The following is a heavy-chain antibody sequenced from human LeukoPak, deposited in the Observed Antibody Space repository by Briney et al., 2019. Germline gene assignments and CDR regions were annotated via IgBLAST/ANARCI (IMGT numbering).Heavy chain of an antibody. V-gene: IGHV3-23*01. CDR2: ISGSGGST. Sequence: GGSLRLPCAASGFTFSSYAMSWVRQAPGKGLEWVSVISGSGGSTYYADSVKGRLTISRDNSKNMLYLQMNSLRAEDTAVYYCAKNRLGVVTEFDYWGQGTQVTVSS. CDR1: GFTFSSYA. D-gene: IGHD3-3*01. J-gene: IGHJ4*02. CDR3: AKNRLGVVTEFDY.